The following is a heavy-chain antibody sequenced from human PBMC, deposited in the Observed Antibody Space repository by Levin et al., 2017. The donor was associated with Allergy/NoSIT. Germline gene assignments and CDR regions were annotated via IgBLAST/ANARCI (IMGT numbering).Heavy chain of an antibody. CDR2: IYSGGNT. CDR3: ASRPGAAAGPLDY. Sequence: PGGSLRLSCAASGLTVSSNYMTWVRQAPGRGLELVSAIYSGGNTFNADSVKGRFTISRDNSKNTLYLQMNSLRVEDTAVYSCASRPGAAAGPLDYWGQGTLVTVSS. V-gene: IGHV3-66*01. CDR1: GLTVSSNY. D-gene: IGHD6-13*01. J-gene: IGHJ4*02.